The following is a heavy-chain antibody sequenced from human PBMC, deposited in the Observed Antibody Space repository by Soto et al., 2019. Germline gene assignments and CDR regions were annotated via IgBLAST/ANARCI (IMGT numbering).Heavy chain of an antibody. CDR1: GFTFSSYA. Sequence: QVQLVESGGGVVQPGRSLRLSCAASGFTFSSYAMHWVRQAPGKGLEWVAVISYDGSNKYSADSVKGRFTISRDNSKNTLYLQMNSLRAEDTAVYYCARTGDSTNYWGQGTLVTVSS. D-gene: IGHD2-8*01. CDR3: ARTGDSTNY. CDR2: ISYDGSNK. V-gene: IGHV3-30-3*01. J-gene: IGHJ4*02.